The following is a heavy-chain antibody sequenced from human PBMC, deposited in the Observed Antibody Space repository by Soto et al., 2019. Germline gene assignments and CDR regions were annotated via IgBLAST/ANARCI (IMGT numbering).Heavy chain of an antibody. D-gene: IGHD5-12*01. V-gene: IGHV4-59*01. Sequence: PSETLSLTCTVSGGSISSYYWSWIRQPPGKGLEWIGYIYYSGSTNYNPSLKSRVTISVDTSKNQFSLKLSSVTAADTAVYYCARALVATTNYYYYGMDVWGQGTTVTVSS. CDR3: ARALVATTNYYYYGMDV. CDR2: IYYSGST. J-gene: IGHJ6*02. CDR1: GGSISSYY.